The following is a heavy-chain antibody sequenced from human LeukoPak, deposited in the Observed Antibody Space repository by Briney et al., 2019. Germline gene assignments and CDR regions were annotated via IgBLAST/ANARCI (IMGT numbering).Heavy chain of an antibody. J-gene: IGHJ4*02. V-gene: IGHV3-74*01. CDR1: GFTISGFW. CDR3: VRDPVFDEHNGYSPY. Sequence: GGSLRPSCAASGFTISGFWKHRGRNDPPQGQVWDSRVDFDGSSTTYADSVKGRFTGSRDNAKNTLYLQMNSLSADDTAVYYCVRDPVFDEHNGYSPYRGQGTLVTGSS. CDR2: VDFDGSST. D-gene: IGHD2-15*01.